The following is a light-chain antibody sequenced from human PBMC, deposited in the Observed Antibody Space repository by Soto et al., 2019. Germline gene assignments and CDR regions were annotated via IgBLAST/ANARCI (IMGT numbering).Light chain of an antibody. J-gene: IGLJ1*01. V-gene: IGLV2-14*01. CDR1: SSDIGGFNY. CDR2: EVS. Sequence: QSVLTQPASVSGSPGQSITISCTGTSSDIGGFNYVSWYQQNPGKAPKLMIYEVSKRPSGVSNRFSGSKSGNTASLTISGLQAEDEADYYCSSYTSNNTLAVFGTGTKGTVL. CDR3: SSYTSNNTLAV.